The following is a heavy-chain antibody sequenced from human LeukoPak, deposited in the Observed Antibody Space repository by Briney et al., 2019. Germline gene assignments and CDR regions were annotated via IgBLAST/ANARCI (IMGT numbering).Heavy chain of an antibody. V-gene: IGHV3-11*01. CDR3: ARDPLRDQASFDY. Sequence: GGSLRLSRAASGFTLSDYFMAWIRAAPRKGPGWVSYISGRGRTIYYADSVRGRFTVSRDNAKNSLFLQMINLRAEDTAVYYCARDPLRDQASFDYWGQGALVAVSS. J-gene: IGHJ4*02. CDR2: ISGRGRTI. CDR1: GFTLSDYF.